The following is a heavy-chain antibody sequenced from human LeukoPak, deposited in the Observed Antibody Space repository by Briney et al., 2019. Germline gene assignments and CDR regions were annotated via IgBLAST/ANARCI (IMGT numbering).Heavy chain of an antibody. Sequence: PSETLSLTCSVSGGSISSYYWSWIRQPAGKGLEWIGHVYSSGNTSYNPSLKSRVTMSVDTSKNQVFLKLSSVTAADTAMYYCARDGYSSGWYIFQHWGQGTPVSVPS. V-gene: IGHV4-4*07. CDR3: ARDGYSSGWYIFQH. D-gene: IGHD6-19*01. CDR1: GGSISSYY. CDR2: VYSSGNT. J-gene: IGHJ1*01.